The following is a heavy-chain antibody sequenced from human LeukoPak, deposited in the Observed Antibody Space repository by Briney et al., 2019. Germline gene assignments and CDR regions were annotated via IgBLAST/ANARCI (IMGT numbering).Heavy chain of an antibody. Sequence: GESLKISCKGSGYSFTSYWIGWVRQMPGKGLEWMGIIHPRDSDTRYSPSFQGQVTISADKSISTAYLQWSSLKASDTAMYYCATGYSSSWYLFDYWGQGTLVTVSS. D-gene: IGHD6-13*01. V-gene: IGHV5-51*01. J-gene: IGHJ4*02. CDR1: GYSFTSYW. CDR3: ATGYSSSWYLFDY. CDR2: IHPRDSDT.